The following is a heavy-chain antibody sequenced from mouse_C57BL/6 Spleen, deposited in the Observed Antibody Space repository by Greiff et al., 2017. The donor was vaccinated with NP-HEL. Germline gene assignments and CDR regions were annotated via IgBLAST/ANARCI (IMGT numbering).Heavy chain of an antibody. CDR2: ISSGSSTI. J-gene: IGHJ4*01. D-gene: IGHD1-1*01. CDR3: ARGDGSRDYAMDY. CDR1: GFTFSDYG. V-gene: IGHV5-17*01. Sequence: EVHLVESGGGLVKPGGSLKLSCAASGFTFSDYGMHWVRQAPEKGLEWVAYISSGSSTIYYADTVKGRSTISRDNAKNTLFLQMTSLRSEDTAMYYCARGDGSRDYAMDYWGQGTSVTVSS.